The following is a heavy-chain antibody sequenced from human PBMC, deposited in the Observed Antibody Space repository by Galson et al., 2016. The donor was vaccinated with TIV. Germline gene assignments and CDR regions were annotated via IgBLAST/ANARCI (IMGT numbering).Heavy chain of an antibody. CDR3: AKAKSWDTRPLSSDY. Sequence: SCAASGFTFSSYAMTWVRQAPGKGLEWVSTISGSAGSTYYADSVKGRFTISRDNSKNSLSLQMNSLRAEDTAVYFCAKAKSWDTRPLSSDYWGQGTLVSVSS. CDR2: ISGSAGST. V-gene: IGHV3-23*01. D-gene: IGHD5-18*01. J-gene: IGHJ4*02. CDR1: GFTFSSYA.